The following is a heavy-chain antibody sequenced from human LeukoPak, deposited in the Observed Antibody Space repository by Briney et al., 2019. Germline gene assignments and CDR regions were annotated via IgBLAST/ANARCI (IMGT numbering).Heavy chain of an antibody. CDR2: IYSGGST. V-gene: IGHV3-53*01. CDR1: GFSVSNNQ. CDR3: ARGGLLNPFDP. J-gene: IGHJ5*02. D-gene: IGHD3-3*01. Sequence: GGSLRLSCAASGFSVSNNQMSWVRQAPGKGLEWVSVIYSGGSTFYPDSVKGRFTISRDNSKNRLYLQMNSLRAEDTAVYYCARGGLLNPFDPWGQGTLVTVSS.